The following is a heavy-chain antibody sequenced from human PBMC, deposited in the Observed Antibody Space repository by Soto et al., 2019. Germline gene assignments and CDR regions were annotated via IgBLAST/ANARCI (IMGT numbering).Heavy chain of an antibody. V-gene: IGHV3-15*01. J-gene: IGHJ5*02. CDR3: TTEGGGHYGDGNWFDP. D-gene: IGHD3-10*01. CDR2: IKSKTDGGTT. Sequence: EVQLVESGGGLVKPGGSLRLSCAASGFTFSNAWMSWVRQAPGKGLEWVGGIKSKTDGGTTDYAAPVKGRFTISRDDSKNTLYLQMNSLKTEDTAVYYCTTEGGGHYGDGNWFDPWGQGTLVTVSS. CDR1: GFTFSNAW.